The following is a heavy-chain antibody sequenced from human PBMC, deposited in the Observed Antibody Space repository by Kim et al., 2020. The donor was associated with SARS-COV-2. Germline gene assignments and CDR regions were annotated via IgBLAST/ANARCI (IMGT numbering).Heavy chain of an antibody. Sequence: GGSLRLSCAASGFTFDDYAMHWVRQAPGKGLEWVSLISGDGGSTYYADSVKGRFTISRDNSKNSLYLQMNSLRTEDTALYYCAKDSSDSSGYYFPDYWGQGTLVTVSS. V-gene: IGHV3-43*02. CDR2: ISGDGGST. J-gene: IGHJ4*02. D-gene: IGHD3-22*01. CDR3: AKDSSDSSGYYFPDY. CDR1: GFTFDDYA.